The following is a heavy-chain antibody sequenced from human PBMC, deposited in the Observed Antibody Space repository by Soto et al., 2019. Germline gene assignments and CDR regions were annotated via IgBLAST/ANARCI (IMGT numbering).Heavy chain of an antibody. CDR1: GFTFDDYG. CDR3: AKDIGWTTALASYGMDV. Sequence: GGSLRLSCAASGFTFDDYGMHWVRQAPGKGLEWVSGISWNSGRTGYADSVKGRFTISRDNAKNSLYLQMNSLRGEDTALYYCAKDIGWTTALASYGMDVWGQGTTVTVSS. CDR2: ISWNSGRT. J-gene: IGHJ6*02. D-gene: IGHD4-17*01. V-gene: IGHV3-9*01.